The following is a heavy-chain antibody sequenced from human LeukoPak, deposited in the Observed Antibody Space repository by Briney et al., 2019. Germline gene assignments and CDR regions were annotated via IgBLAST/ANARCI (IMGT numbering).Heavy chain of an antibody. D-gene: IGHD1-7*01. CDR1: GYTFTNFD. J-gene: IGHJ6*03. CDR2: MNPNSGNT. Sequence: ASVKVSCKTSGYTFTNFDINWVRQASGHGLERMGWMNPNSGNTGYAQKFQGRVTITRNTSISTAYMELSSLRSEETAVYYCARAPSWNYNRYYYYYVDVWGRGTTVTVSS. V-gene: IGHV1-8*03. CDR3: ARAPSWNYNRYYYYYVDV.